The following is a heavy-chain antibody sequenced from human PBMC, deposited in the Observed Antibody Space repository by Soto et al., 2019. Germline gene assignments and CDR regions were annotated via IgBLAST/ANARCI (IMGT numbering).Heavy chain of an antibody. V-gene: IGHV1-8*01. CDR3: ARGAGSPDY. D-gene: IGHD1-26*01. CDR2: LNPKSGMT. CDR1: GYTFNTYD. Sequence: QVQLVQSGPEVKKPGASVKVSCKASGYTFNTYDFNWVRQAPGQGLEWMGWLNPKSGMTGSAQKFQGRVTMTRDSSISTGYMELSSLRSEDTAVYYCARGAGSPDYWGQGTLVTVSS. J-gene: IGHJ4*02.